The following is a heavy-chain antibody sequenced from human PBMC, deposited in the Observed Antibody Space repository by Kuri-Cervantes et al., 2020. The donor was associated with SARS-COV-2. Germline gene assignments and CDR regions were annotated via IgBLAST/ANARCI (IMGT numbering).Heavy chain of an antibody. Sequence: SVKVSCKASGGTFSGYAISWVRQAPGQGLEWMGRIIPILGIANYAQKFQGRVTITADKSTSTAYMELSSLRSEDTAVYYCARSANYGSGSYYMSYGMDVWGQGTTVTVSS. CDR2: IIPILGIA. CDR1: GGTFSGYA. J-gene: IGHJ6*02. D-gene: IGHD3-10*01. V-gene: IGHV1-69*04. CDR3: ARSANYGSGSYYMSYGMDV.